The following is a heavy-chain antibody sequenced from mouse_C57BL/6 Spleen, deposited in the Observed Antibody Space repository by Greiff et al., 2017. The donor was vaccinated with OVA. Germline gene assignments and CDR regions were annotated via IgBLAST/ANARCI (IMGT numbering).Heavy chain of an antibody. CDR2: IDPSDSYT. Sequence: QVQLQQPGAELVKPGASVKLSCKASGYTFTSYWMQWVKQRPGQGLEWIGEIDPSDSYTNYNQKFKGKATLTVDTSSSTAYMQLSSLTSEDSAVYYCASRGSSYDYFDYWGQGTTLTVSS. D-gene: IGHD1-1*01. CDR3: ASRGSSYDYFDY. CDR1: GYTFTSYW. V-gene: IGHV1-50*01. J-gene: IGHJ2*01.